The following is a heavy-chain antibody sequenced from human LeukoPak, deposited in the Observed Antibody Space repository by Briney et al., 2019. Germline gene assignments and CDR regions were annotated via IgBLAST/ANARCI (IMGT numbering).Heavy chain of an antibody. D-gene: IGHD6-13*01. Sequence: SVKVSCKASGGTFSSYAISWVRPAPGQGLEWMGRIIPILGIANYAQKFQGRVTITADKSTSTAYMELSSLRSEDTAVYYCATESSSPLSLVVYWGQGTLVTVSS. CDR3: ATESSSPLSLVVY. CDR2: IIPILGIA. CDR1: GGTFSSYA. V-gene: IGHV1-69*04. J-gene: IGHJ4*02.